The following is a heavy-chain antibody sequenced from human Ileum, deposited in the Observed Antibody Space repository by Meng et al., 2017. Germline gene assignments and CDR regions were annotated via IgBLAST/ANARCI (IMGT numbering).Heavy chain of an antibody. Sequence: VQLHGSGPGLVSPSETLSLTCTVSGGTVSSGSYYWNWIRQPPGKGPEWIAYIYYTGSTNYNPSLKSRVIISADTSKNQFSLKLSSVTAADTAVYYCARAETALDYWGQGTLVTVSS. CDR1: GGTVSSGSYY. CDR2: IYYTGST. CDR3: ARAETALDY. D-gene: IGHD5-18*01. V-gene: IGHV4-61*01. J-gene: IGHJ4*02.